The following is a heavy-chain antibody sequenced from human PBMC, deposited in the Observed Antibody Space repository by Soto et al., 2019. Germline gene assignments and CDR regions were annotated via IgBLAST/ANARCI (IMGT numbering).Heavy chain of an antibody. Sequence: SETLSLTCAVSGYSISSGYYWGWIRQPPGKGLEGIGSIYHSGSTYYNPSLKSRVTISVDTSKNQFSPKLSSVTAADTAVYYCARDGGPDDFWSGYPNWFDPWGQGTLVTVSS. V-gene: IGHV4-38-2*02. CDR2: IYHSGST. J-gene: IGHJ5*02. CDR1: GYSISSGYY. D-gene: IGHD3-3*01. CDR3: ARDGGPDDFWSGYPNWFDP.